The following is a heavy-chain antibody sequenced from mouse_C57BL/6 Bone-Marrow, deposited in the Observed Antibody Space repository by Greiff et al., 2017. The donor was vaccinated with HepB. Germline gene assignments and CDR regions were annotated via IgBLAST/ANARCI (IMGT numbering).Heavy chain of an antibody. CDR3: ARQGYYDYDLGAMDY. D-gene: IGHD2-4*01. J-gene: IGHJ4*01. V-gene: IGHV3-6*01. CDR1: GYSITSGYY. CDR2: ISYDGSN. Sequence: EVQLVESGPGLVKPSQSLSLTCSVTGYSITSGYYWNWIRQFPGNKLEWMGYISYDGSNNYNPSLKNRISITRDTSKNQFFLKLNSVTTEDTATYYCARQGYYDYDLGAMDYWGQGTSVTVSS.